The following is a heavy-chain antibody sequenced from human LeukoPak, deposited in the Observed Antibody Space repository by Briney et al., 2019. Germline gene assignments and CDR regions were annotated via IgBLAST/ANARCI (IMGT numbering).Heavy chain of an antibody. V-gene: IGHV1-46*01. J-gene: IGHJ6*03. CDR1: GYTFTSCY. D-gene: IGHD3-16*01. CDR3: AKNYYDYVWGGEPYYYYYMDV. Sequence: GASVKVSCKASGYTFTSCYMHWVRQAPGQGLEWMGVINPSGGYTTYAQKFQGRITMTRDMSTNTVYMELSSLRSDDTAVYYCAKNYYDYVWGGEPYYYYYMDVWGKGATVTVSS. CDR2: INPSGGYT.